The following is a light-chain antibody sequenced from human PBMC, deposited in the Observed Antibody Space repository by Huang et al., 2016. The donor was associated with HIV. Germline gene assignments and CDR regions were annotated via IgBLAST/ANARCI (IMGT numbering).Light chain of an antibody. CDR3: QKYDSYPWT. Sequence: IQLTQSPSSLSASVGDRVMITCRAGQVISSALAWYQKKPGKPARLLIYGASAWEGGGPGRVRGSESGTGCTLTISSLQPDDFATYVCQKYDSYPWTFGQGTRVEI. J-gene: IGKJ1*01. V-gene: IGKV1-13*02. CDR1: QVISSA. CDR2: GAS.